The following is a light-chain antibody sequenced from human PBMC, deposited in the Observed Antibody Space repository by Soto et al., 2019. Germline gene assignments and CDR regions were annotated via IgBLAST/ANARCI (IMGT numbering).Light chain of an antibody. CDR1: SSDVGGYNY. CDR2: EVD. J-gene: IGLJ2*01. Sequence: QAASVSGSPGQSITISCTGTSSDVGGYNYVSWYQQHPGKAPKLMIYEVDNRPSGVSNRFSGSKSGNTASLTISGLQAEDEAAYYCSSYRSSSSLPVVFGGGTKLTVL. V-gene: IGLV2-14*01. CDR3: SSYRSSSSLPVV.